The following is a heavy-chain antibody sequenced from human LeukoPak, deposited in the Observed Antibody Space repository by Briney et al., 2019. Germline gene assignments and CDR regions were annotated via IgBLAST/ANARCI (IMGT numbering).Heavy chain of an antibody. J-gene: IGHJ4*02. V-gene: IGHV3-48*04. Sequence: PGGSLRLSCAASGFTFSTYGMSWVRQAPGKGLEWVSYISSSGSTIYYADSVKGRFTISRDNAKNSLYLQMNSLRAEDTAVYYCASHFNYYDSSGYLDYWGQGTLVTVSS. CDR3: ASHFNYYDSSGYLDY. CDR1: GFTFSTYG. CDR2: ISSSGSTI. D-gene: IGHD3-22*01.